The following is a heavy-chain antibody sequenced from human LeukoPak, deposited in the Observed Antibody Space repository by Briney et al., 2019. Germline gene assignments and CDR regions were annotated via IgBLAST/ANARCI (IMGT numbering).Heavy chain of an antibody. CDR1: GGSFSGYY. CDR2: INHSGST. J-gene: IGHJ3*02. D-gene: IGHD3-16*01. CDR3: ARGLGEYAFDI. V-gene: IGHV4-34*01. Sequence: SETLSLTCAVYGGSFSGYYWSWIRQRPGKGLEWIGEINHSGSTNYNPSLKSRVTISVDTSKNQFSLKLSSVTAADTAVYYCARGLGEYAFDIWGQGTMVTVSS.